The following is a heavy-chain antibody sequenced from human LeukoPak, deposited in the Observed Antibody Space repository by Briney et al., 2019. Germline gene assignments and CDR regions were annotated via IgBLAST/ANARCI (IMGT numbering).Heavy chain of an antibody. CDR2: INHSGST. V-gene: IGHV4-34*01. CDR1: GGSFSGYY. D-gene: IGHD6-6*01. J-gene: IGHJ6*02. Sequence: SETLSLTCAVYGGSFSGYYWSWIRQPPGKGLEWIGEINHSGSTNYNPSLKSRVTISVDTSKNQFSLKLSSVTAADTAVYYCARLAARPSYYYGMDVWGQGTTVTVSS. CDR3: ARLAARPSYYYGMDV.